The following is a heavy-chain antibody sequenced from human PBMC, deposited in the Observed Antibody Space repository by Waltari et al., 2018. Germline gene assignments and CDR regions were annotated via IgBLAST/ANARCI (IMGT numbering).Heavy chain of an antibody. CDR1: GGTFSSYA. CDR3: AASGAQKLYYYYYMDV. Sequence: QVQLVQSGAEVKKPGSSVTVSCKASGGTFSSYAISWVRQAPGQGLEWMGGIIPIFGTANYAQKFQGRVTITADKSTSTAYMELSSLRSEDTAVYYCAASGAQKLYYYYYMDVWGKGTTVTVSS. CDR2: IIPIFGTA. J-gene: IGHJ6*03. V-gene: IGHV1-69*14. D-gene: IGHD1-26*01.